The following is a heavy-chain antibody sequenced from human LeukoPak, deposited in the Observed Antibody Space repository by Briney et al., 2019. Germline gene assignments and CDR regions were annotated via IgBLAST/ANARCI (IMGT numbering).Heavy chain of an antibody. Sequence: ASVKVSCKASGYTFGTHWMHWVRQAPGQGLEWMGIINPSGDFRSYAQKFQGRVTVTRDMSTRTVYMELSDLEPEDTAVYYCARGRAIGYGDYYRRYWFDPWGQGTLVTVSS. D-gene: IGHD4-17*01. CDR1: GYTFGTHW. CDR2: INPSGDFR. J-gene: IGHJ5*02. V-gene: IGHV1-46*01. CDR3: ARGRAIGYGDYYRRYWFDP.